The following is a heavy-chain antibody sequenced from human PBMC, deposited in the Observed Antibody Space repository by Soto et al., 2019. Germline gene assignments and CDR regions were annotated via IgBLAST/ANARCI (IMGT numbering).Heavy chain of an antibody. Sequence: SETLSLTCTVSGGSISSYYWSWIRQPPGKGLEWIGYIYYSGSANYNPSLKSRVTISVDTSKNQFSLKLSSVTAADTAVYYCARTFIVVVTGDAFDIWGQGTMVTVSS. CDR1: GGSISSYY. V-gene: IGHV4-59*08. CDR3: ARTFIVVVTGDAFDI. D-gene: IGHD2-21*02. J-gene: IGHJ3*02. CDR2: IYYSGSA.